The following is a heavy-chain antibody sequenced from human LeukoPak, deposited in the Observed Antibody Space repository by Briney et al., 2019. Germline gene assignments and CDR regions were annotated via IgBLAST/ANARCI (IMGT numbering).Heavy chain of an antibody. Sequence: PGGSLRLSCAASGFTFSSYAMHWVRQAPGKGLEWVAVISYDGSNKYYADSVKGRFTISRDNSKNTLYLQMNSLRAEDTAVYYCARDKYLAFDIWGQGTMVTVSS. D-gene: IGHD2/OR15-2a*01. CDR1: GFTFSSYA. CDR2: ISYDGSNK. V-gene: IGHV3-30*04. CDR3: ARDKYLAFDI. J-gene: IGHJ3*02.